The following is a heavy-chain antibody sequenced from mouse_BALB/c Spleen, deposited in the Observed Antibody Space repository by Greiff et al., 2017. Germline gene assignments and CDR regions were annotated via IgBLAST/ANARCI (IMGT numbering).Heavy chain of an antibody. D-gene: IGHD4-1*01. CDR2: ISNGGGTT. V-gene: IGHV5-12-2*01. J-gene: IGHJ3*01. Sequence: EVLLQESGAGLVRPGASLKLSCAASGFTFSSYYMPWVRQTPEKRLEWVGYISNGGGTTYYPETVKGRFTIAGDTAKNTQYLQMSSLKYEDTAMYYCARGLGRGFAYWGQGTMVTVSA. CDR3: ARGLGRGFAY. CDR1: GFTFSSYY.